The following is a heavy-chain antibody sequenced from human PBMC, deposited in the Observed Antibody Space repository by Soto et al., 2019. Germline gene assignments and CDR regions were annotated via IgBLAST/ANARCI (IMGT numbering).Heavy chain of an antibody. CDR3: VRAIACRL. Sequence: EVQVVESGGGLVQPGGSLRLSCAASGFTFTSYWMTWVRQAPGRGLEWVANINKDGSEKSYVDSVKGRFTISRDNAKSSLYLQMNSLRADDTAGYYCVRAIACRLWGKGTTVIVSS. CDR2: INKDGSEK. CDR1: GFTFTSYW. D-gene: IGHD2-21*01. V-gene: IGHV3-7*01. J-gene: IGHJ6*04.